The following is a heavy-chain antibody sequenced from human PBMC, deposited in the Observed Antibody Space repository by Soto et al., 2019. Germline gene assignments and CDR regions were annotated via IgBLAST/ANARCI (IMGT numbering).Heavy chain of an antibody. CDR3: ARVHCSSTSCSPGVSYFDY. CDR2: INPSGGST. CDR1: GYTFTSYY. Sequence: ASVKVSCKASGYTFTSYYMHWVRQAPGQGLEWLGIINPSGGSTSYAQKFQGRVTMTRDTSTSTVYMELSSLRSEGTAVYYCARVHCSSTSCSPGVSYFDYWGQGTLVTVSS. V-gene: IGHV1-46*01. J-gene: IGHJ4*02. D-gene: IGHD2-2*01.